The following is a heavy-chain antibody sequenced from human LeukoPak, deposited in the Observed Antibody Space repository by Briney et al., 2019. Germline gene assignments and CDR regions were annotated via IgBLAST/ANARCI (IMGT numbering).Heavy chain of an antibody. CDR1: GRTFSDYS. D-gene: IGHD6-13*01. Sequence: GGSLRLSCAASGRTFSDYSMTWVRQAPGKGRFWVSGISAGGGRKYYAGSVKGRFSISRDNSRNTLYLQMNSLRAEDTAVYYRAKDAAGPGYWGQGTLVTVSS. CDR2: ISAGGGRK. CDR3: AKDAAGPGY. J-gene: IGHJ4*02. V-gene: IGHV3-23*01.